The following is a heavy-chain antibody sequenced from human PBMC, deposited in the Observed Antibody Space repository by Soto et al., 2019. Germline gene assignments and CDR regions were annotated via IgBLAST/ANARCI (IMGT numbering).Heavy chain of an antibody. CDR1: GFSLNTGGLG. J-gene: IGHJ6*02. CDR2: IYCDVDK. Sequence: QITLKESGPTLVKPTQTLTLTCTFSGFSLNTGGLGVGWIRQPPGKALEWLALIYCDVDKRYSPSLQSRLSINNDTSNNKVVLTLPNMDPVDTATYYCVHSRCGGDCLRSYSSHYYYGMDVWGQGNTVTASS. D-gene: IGHD2-21*02. CDR3: VHSRCGGDCLRSYSSHYYYGMDV. V-gene: IGHV2-5*02.